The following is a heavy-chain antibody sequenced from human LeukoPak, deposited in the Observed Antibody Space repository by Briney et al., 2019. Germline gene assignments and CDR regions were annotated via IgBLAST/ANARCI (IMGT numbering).Heavy chain of an antibody. CDR2: FDPEDGET. V-gene: IGHV1-24*01. Sequence: ASVKVSCKVSGYTLTELSMHWVRQAPGKGLEWMGGFDPEDGETIYAQKFQGRVTMTEDTSTDTAYMELSSLRSEDTAVYYCATVGPYYYGSGSYSPVDYWGQGTLVTVSS. D-gene: IGHD3-10*01. J-gene: IGHJ4*02. CDR1: GYTLTELS. CDR3: ATVGPYYYGSGSYSPVDY.